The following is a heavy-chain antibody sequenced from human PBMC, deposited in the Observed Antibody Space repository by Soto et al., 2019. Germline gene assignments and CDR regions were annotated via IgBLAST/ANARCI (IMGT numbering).Heavy chain of an antibody. Sequence: QVQLVQSGAEVKKPGASVRVSCKASGYTFTDYDINWVRLATGQGLEWMGWMNPSSGYTGYAQKSRGRAPMPGDPPFSTAYMERSTLTSADPAVFYCAVFVRHKPPTIDYWGRGALVPVPS. V-gene: IGHV1-8*01. CDR1: GYTFTDYD. J-gene: IGHJ4*02. CDR3: AVFVRHKPPTIDY. CDR2: MNPSSGYT. D-gene: IGHD3-16*02.